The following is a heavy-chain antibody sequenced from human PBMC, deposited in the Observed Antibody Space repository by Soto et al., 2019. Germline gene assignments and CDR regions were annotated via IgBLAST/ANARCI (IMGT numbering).Heavy chain of an antibody. Sequence: SETLSLTCTVSGGSISSYYWSWIRQPPGKGLEWIGYIYYSGSTNYNPSLKSRVTISVDTSKNQFSLKLSSVTAADTAVYYCARETPYGYGGNWFDPWGQGTLVTVSS. CDR1: GGSISSYY. V-gene: IGHV4-59*01. J-gene: IGHJ5*02. CDR3: ARETPYGYGGNWFDP. D-gene: IGHD4-17*01. CDR2: IYYSGST.